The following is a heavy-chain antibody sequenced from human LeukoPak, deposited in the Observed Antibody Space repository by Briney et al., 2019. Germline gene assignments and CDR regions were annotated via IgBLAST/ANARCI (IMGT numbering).Heavy chain of an antibody. CDR2: TYYRSKWYN. CDR3: ARGGQGDGYSADEAFDF. CDR1: GDSFASNSTA. D-gene: IGHD5-24*01. J-gene: IGHJ3*01. Sequence: SQTLSLTCVISGDSFASNSTACNWIRQSPSRGLEWLGRTYYRSKWYNDYAVSVKSRITINPDTSKNQFSPQLNSVTPEDTAVYYCARGGQGDGYSADEAFDFWGQGTMVTVS. V-gene: IGHV6-1*01.